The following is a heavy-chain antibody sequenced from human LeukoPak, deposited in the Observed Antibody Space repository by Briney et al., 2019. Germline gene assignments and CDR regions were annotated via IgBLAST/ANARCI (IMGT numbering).Heavy chain of an antibody. V-gene: IGHV4-34*01. Sequence: SETLSLTCAVYGGSFSGYYWSWIRQPPGKGLEWIGEINHSGSTNYNPSLKSRVTISVDTSKNQFSLKLSSVTAADTAVYYCAIRRDTFPYCFDYWGQGTLVTVSS. CDR3: AIRRDTFPYCFDY. CDR1: GGSFSGYY. CDR2: INHSGST. J-gene: IGHJ4*02. D-gene: IGHD5-24*01.